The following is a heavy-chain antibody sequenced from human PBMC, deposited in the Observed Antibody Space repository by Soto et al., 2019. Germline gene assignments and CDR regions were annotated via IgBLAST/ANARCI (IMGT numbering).Heavy chain of an antibody. J-gene: IGHJ6*02. CDR3: ARGVVVAANSRYYYYGMVV. CDR1: GFTFSSYA. V-gene: IGHV3-30-3*01. D-gene: IGHD2-15*01. CDR2: ISYDGSNK. Sequence: QVQLVESGGGVVQPGRSLRLSCAASGFTFSSYAMHWVRQAPGKGLEWVAVISYDGSNKYYADSVKGRFTISRDNSKNTPYLQMNSLRAEDTAVYYCARGVVVAANSRYYYYGMVVWGQGTTVTVSS.